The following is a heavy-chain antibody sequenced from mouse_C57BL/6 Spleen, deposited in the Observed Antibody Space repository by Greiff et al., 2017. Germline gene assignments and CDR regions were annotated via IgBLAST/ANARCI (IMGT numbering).Heavy chain of an antibody. Sequence: VQLQQSGGGLVKPGGSLKLSCAASGFTFSDYGMHWVRQAPEKGLEWVAYISSGSSTIYYADTVKGRFTFSRDNAKNTLFLQMTSLRSEDTAMYYCANLLLRYYAMDYWGQGTSVTVSS. CDR2: ISSGSSTI. J-gene: IGHJ4*01. D-gene: IGHD1-1*01. CDR3: ANLLLRYYAMDY. CDR1: GFTFSDYG. V-gene: IGHV5-17*01.